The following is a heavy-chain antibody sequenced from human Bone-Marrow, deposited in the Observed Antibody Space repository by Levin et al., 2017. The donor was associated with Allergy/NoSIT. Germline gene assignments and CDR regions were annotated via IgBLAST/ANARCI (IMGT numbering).Heavy chain of an antibody. V-gene: IGHV3-23*01. J-gene: IGHJ4*02. Sequence: QPGGSLRLSCTASGFTFSNFAMTWVRQAPGKGLEWVSTISVYGDTTHYADSVKGRFTISRDNSRNTLYLQMNSLRAEDTAVYYCANRAWQRDQQWPEVSLDYWGQGTLVTVSS. D-gene: IGHD6-19*01. CDR2: ISVYGDTT. CDR1: GFTFSNFA. CDR3: ANRAWQRDQQWPEVSLDY.